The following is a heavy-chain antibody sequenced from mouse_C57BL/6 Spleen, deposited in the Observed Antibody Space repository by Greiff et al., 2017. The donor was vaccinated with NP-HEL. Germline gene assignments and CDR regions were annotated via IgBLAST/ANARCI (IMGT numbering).Heavy chain of an antibody. D-gene: IGHD6-2*01. J-gene: IGHJ2*01. V-gene: IGHV5-6*01. CDR2: ISSGGSYT. CDR1: GFTFSSYG. Sequence: EVKVVESGGDLVKPGGSLKLSCAASGFTFSSYGMSWVRQTPDKRLEWVATISSGGSYTYYPDSVKGRFTISRDNAKNTLYLQMSSLKSEDTAMYYCAREGGSPVFDYWGQGTTLTVSS. CDR3: AREGGSPVFDY.